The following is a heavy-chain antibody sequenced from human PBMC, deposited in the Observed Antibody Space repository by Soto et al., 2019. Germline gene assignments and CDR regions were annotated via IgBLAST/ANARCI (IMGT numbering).Heavy chain of an antibody. V-gene: IGHV1-69*10. D-gene: IGHD3-9*01. CDR1: GGTFSSYA. CDR3: AGGHYDILTGAFDI. Sequence: SVKVSCKASGGTFSSYAISWVRQAPGQGLEWMXXXXXXXXXXXXXXXXQGRVTITADKSTSTAYMELSSLRSEDTAVYYCAGGHYDILTGAFDIWGQETMVT. CDR2: XXXXXXXX. J-gene: IGHJ3*02.